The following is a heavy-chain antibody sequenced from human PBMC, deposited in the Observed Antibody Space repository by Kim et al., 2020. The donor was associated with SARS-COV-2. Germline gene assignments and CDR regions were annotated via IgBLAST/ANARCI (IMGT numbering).Heavy chain of an antibody. D-gene: IGHD3-10*01. CDR1: GGSISSCSYY. CDR2: SNGSANS. Sequence: SETLSLTCTVSGGSISSCSYYWVWIRQTPGKERVWIGCSNGSANSYYNLKRRVRITLAVDKSKYPFTLTSITAAATAAAYCYCAGPYLRFD. V-gene: IGHV4-39*01. CDR3: AGPYLRFD. J-gene: IGHJ4*01.